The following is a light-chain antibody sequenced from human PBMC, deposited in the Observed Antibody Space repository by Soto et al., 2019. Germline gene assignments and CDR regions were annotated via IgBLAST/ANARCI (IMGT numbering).Light chain of an antibody. V-gene: IGLV2-8*01. J-gene: IGLJ2*01. CDR1: SSDVGGYDR. CDR3: ASYGGRDDMI. CDR2: GVT. Sequence: QSVLPPPPSASGSPGQSVTISCTGTSSDVGGYDRVSWFQQHPGKAPKLIISGVTDRISGVPDRFSGSKSGNTAALTVSGLQAEDEADYCCASYGGRDDMIVGGGTKLTVL.